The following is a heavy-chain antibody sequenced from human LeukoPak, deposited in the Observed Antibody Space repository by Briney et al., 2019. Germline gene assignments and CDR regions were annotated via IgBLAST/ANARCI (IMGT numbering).Heavy chain of an antibody. Sequence: KISQTLSLTCAISGDSVSSNSTAWNWIRQSPSRGLEWLGRTYYRSKWYTNYAVSVKSRITINPDTSKNQYSLQLNSLTPEDTAGYYCARDRSEAGLFAGFDIWGQGTMVTVSS. J-gene: IGHJ3*02. V-gene: IGHV6-1*01. CDR3: ARDRSEAGLFAGFDI. CDR2: TYYRSKWYT. D-gene: IGHD2-15*01. CDR1: GDSVSSNSTA.